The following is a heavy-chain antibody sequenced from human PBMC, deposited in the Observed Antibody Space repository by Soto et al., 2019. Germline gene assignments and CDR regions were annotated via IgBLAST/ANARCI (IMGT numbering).Heavy chain of an antibody. Sequence: LKISCKGSGYSFPNYWISWVRQMPGKGLEYMGKIDPSNSHVNYSPSFQGHVTISADKSISTAYLQWSSLKDSDTAMYYCARQGDMAATPADAFDIWGQGTLVTVSS. CDR3: ARQGDMAATPADAFDI. D-gene: IGHD6-19*01. CDR1: GYSFPNYW. V-gene: IGHV5-10-1*01. CDR2: IDPSNSHV. J-gene: IGHJ3*02.